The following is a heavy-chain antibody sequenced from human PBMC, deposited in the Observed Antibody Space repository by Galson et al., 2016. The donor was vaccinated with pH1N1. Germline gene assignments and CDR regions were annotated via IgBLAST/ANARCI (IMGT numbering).Heavy chain of an antibody. V-gene: IGHV3-48*01. CDR2: VSTSGQTI. Sequence: SLRLSCAASGFTFSSYFMTWVRQAPGKGLEWLSYVSTSGQTIYYADSVKGRFTVSRDNAKKSVFLQMNSLTAEDTAVYYCAREAINYDRWSGHYDFWGQGTQVIVSS. D-gene: IGHD3-3*01. CDR3: AREAINYDRWSGHYDF. J-gene: IGHJ4*02. CDR1: GFTFSSYF.